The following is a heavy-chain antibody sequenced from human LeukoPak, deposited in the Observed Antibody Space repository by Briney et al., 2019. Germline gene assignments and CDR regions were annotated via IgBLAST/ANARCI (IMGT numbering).Heavy chain of an antibody. Sequence: GGSLRLSCAASGFTFSSYEMNWVRRAPGKGLELVSYISSSDSTIYYADSVKGRFTISRDNAKNSLYLQMNSLRAGDTAVYYCAREESRVALGHWGQGTLVTVSS. V-gene: IGHV3-48*03. CDR2: ISSSDSTI. D-gene: IGHD2-15*01. CDR3: AREESRVALGH. CDR1: GFTFSSYE. J-gene: IGHJ4*02.